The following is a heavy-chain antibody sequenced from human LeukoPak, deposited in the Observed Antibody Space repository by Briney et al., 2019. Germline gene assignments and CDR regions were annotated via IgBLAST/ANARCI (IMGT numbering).Heavy chain of an antibody. CDR2: INPNSGGT. D-gene: IGHD6-19*01. V-gene: IGHV1-2*02. CDR3: ARGSETLIAVACTHAFDI. J-gene: IGHJ3*02. Sequence: ASVKVSCKASGYTFTGYYMHWVRQAPGQGLEWMGWINPNSGGTNYAQKFQGRVTMTRDTSISTAYMELSRLRSDDTAVYYCARGSETLIAVACTHAFDIWGQGTMVTVSS. CDR1: GYTFTGYY.